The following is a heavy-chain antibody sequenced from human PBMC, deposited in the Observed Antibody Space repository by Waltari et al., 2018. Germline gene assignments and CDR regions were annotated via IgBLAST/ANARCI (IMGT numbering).Heavy chain of an antibody. CDR2: IYSDGTT. J-gene: IGHJ4*02. D-gene: IGHD3-3*01. CDR3: AKVAHYDFWSFDD. Sequence: EVQILESGGGLVQPGGALRTSWVASGFTFRVYGMNWVRQAPGKGLEWVSLIYSDGTTHYADSVKGRFTTSRDNSKNTIYLQMDNLRAEDAAIYYCAKVAHYDFWSFDDWGQGTQVTVSS. V-gene: IGHV3-23*03. CDR1: GFTFRVYG.